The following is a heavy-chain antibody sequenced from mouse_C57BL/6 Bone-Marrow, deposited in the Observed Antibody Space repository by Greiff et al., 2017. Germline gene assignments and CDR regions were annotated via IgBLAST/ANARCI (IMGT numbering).Heavy chain of an antibody. Sequence: EVQLVESGGDLVKPGGSLKLSCAASGFTFSSYGMSWVRQTPDKRLEWVATISSGGSYTYYPDSVKGRFTLSRDNAKNTLYLQMSSLKSEDTAMYYWARQGDYLDYWGQGTTLTVSS. CDR2: ISSGGSYT. CDR1: GFTFSSYG. CDR3: ARQGDYLDY. V-gene: IGHV5-6*01. J-gene: IGHJ2*01.